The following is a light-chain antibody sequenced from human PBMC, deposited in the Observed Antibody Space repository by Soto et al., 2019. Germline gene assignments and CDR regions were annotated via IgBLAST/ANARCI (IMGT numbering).Light chain of an antibody. V-gene: IGKV1-5*03. Sequence: DIQMTQSPSTLSASVGDRVTLTCRASQSISSWLAWYQQKPGRAPKLLIYKASSLESGVPSRFSGSGSGTEFTLTISNLQPDDFATYYCQQYNSYSRYTFGQGTKLEIK. CDR3: QQYNSYSRYT. J-gene: IGKJ2*01. CDR2: KAS. CDR1: QSISSW.